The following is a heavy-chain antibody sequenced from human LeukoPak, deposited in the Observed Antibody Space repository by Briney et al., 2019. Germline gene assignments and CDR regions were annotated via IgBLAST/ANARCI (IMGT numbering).Heavy chain of an antibody. D-gene: IGHD6-19*01. V-gene: IGHV4-59*01. Sequence: SETLSLTCTVSGASISYYYWSWIRQPPGKGLEWIGYIHYSGTTNYSPSLKSRVTISVDTSKNQLSLKLSSVTPADTAIYYCARAPPEESWLVYFDSWGQGTLVTVSS. CDR3: ARAPPEESWLVYFDS. CDR1: GASISYYY. J-gene: IGHJ4*02. CDR2: IHYSGTT.